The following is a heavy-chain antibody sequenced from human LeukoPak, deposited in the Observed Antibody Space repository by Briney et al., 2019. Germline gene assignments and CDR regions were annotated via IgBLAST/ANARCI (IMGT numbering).Heavy chain of an antibody. J-gene: IGHJ3*01. V-gene: IGHV3-21*01. D-gene: IGHD3-10*01. Sequence: GGSLRLSCAASGFTFSSYSMNWVRQAPGKGLEWVSSISSSSSYIYYSDSVKGRVTISRDNSRNTLYLQMYSLRPDDTAVYYCAKDLFFWGQGTVVTVSS. CDR2: ISSSSSYI. CDR3: AKDLFF. CDR1: GFTFSSYS.